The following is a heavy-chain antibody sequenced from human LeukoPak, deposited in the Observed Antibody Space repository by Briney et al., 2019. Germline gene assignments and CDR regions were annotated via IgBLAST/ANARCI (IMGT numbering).Heavy chain of an antibody. J-gene: IGHJ4*02. V-gene: IGHV5-10-1*01. Sequence: PAESLRISCEGSGYSFTSDWISWVRQMPGKGREWRGTMVPSDAYTNYSPSFQGHVTISANKSFTTAYRQWSRMKGSDTALYYCATQRYCFDFSGYYHDYWGQGTLVIVSA. D-gene: IGHD3-22*01. CDR3: ATQRYCFDFSGYYHDY. CDR2: MVPSDAYT. CDR1: GYSFTSDW.